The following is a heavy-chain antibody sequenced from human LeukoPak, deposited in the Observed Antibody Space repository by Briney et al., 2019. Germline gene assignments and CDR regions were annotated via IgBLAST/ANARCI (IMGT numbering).Heavy chain of an antibody. CDR3: ARPRRYYDSWSGYPPFDY. D-gene: IGHD3-3*01. CDR2: IYSGGGT. J-gene: IGHJ4*02. Sequence: GGSLRLSCAASGFTVSSNYMSWVRQAPGKGLEWVSVIYSGGGTYYADSVKGRFTISRDNSKNTLYLQMNSLRPEDTAVYYCARPRRYYDSWSGYPPFDYWGQGTLVTVSS. CDR1: GFTVSSNY. V-gene: IGHV3-53*05.